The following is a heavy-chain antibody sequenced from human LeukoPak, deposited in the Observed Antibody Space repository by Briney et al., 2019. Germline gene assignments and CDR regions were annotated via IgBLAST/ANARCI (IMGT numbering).Heavy chain of an antibody. J-gene: IGHJ6*03. CDR2: IRYDGSNK. V-gene: IGHV3-30*02. Sequence: GGSLRLSCAASGFTFSSYGMHWVRQAPGKGLERVAFIRYDGSNKYYADSVKGRFTISRDNSKNTLYLQMNSLRAEDTAVYYCATRSCSISACRASSYHCMDFWGKGTTVTVSS. D-gene: IGHD2-2*01. CDR3: ATRSCSISACRASSYHCMDF. CDR1: GFTFSSYG.